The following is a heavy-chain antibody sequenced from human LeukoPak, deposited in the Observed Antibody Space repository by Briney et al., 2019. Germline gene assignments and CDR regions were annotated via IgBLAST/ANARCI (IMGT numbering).Heavy chain of an antibody. CDR2: MNPNSGNT. Sequence: ASVKVSCKASGYTFTSYDINWVRQATGQGLEWMGWMNPNSGNTGYAQKFQGRVTITRNTSISTAYMELSSLRSEDTAVYYCARDLRPPKERYNWNRGAFDIWGQGTMVTVSS. J-gene: IGHJ3*02. CDR3: ARDLRPPKERYNWNRGAFDI. D-gene: IGHD1-1*01. V-gene: IGHV1-8*01. CDR1: GYTFTSYD.